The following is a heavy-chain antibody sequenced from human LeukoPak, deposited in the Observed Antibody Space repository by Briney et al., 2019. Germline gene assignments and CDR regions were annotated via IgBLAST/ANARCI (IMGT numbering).Heavy chain of an antibody. CDR3: ARSPYSSSAYYYYYYYMDV. D-gene: IGHD6-6*01. V-gene: IGHV3-23*01. CDR1: GFNFRGQA. Sequence: GGSLRLSCAASGFNFRGQAMSWVRQGPGKGLEWVAGISGRGETTYYADSVQGRFNISRDNSMDTLFLQMNSLRAEDTAVYYCARSPYSSSAYYYYYYYMDVWGKGTTVTVSS. J-gene: IGHJ6*03. CDR2: ISGRGETT.